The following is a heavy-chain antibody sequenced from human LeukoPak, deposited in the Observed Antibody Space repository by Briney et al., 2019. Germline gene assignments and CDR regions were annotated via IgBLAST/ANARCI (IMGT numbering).Heavy chain of an antibody. CDR1: GGSISSGSYY. CDR3: ASQYYDFWSGTSNDWLLTDY. CDR2: IYTSRST. D-gene: IGHD3-3*01. V-gene: IGHV4-61*02. Sequence: SETLSLTCTVSGGSISSGSYYWSWIRRPAGKGLEWIGRIYTSRSTNYNPSLKSRVTISVDTSKNQFSLKLSSVTAADTAVYYCASQYYDFWSGTSNDWLLTDYWGQGTLVTVSS. J-gene: IGHJ4*02.